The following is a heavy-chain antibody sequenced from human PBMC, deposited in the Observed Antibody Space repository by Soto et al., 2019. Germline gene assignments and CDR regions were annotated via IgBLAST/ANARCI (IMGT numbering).Heavy chain of an antibody. CDR2: IIPILGIA. D-gene: IGHD4-17*01. Sequence: GASVKVSCKASGGTFSSYTISWVRQAPGQGLEWMGRIIPILGIANYAQKFQGRVTITADKSTSTAYMELSSLRSEDTAVYYCARSHYGDYARDYYDYYSMDVWGKGTTVTVSS. V-gene: IGHV1-69*02. CDR3: ARSHYGDYARDYYDYYSMDV. J-gene: IGHJ6*03. CDR1: GGTFSSYT.